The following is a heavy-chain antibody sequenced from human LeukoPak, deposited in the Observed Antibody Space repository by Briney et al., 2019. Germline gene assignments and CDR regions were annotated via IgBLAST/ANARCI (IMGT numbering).Heavy chain of an antibody. CDR1: GFTFNTYS. J-gene: IGHJ5*02. Sequence: GGSLRLSCAASGFTFNTYSMSWVRQAPGKGLEWVAIISRTSESIFYADSLKGRFTISRDNAKNSLYLQMSGLRAEDTAAYYCARGATDTTRWFDPWGQGTLVIVSS. CDR2: ISRTSESI. D-gene: IGHD1-7*01. V-gene: IGHV3-21*01. CDR3: ARGATDTTRWFDP.